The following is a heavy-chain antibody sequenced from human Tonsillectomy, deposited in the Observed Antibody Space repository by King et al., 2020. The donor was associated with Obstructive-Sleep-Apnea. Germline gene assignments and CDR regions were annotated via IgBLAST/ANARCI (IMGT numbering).Heavy chain of an antibody. CDR1: GGSISSYY. V-gene: IGHV4-59*01. D-gene: IGHD6-19*01. CDR2: IYYSGST. CDR3: ARGRNSGWDYFDY. Sequence: QLQESGPGLVKPSETLSLTCTVSGGSISSYYWSWIRQPPGKGLEWIGYIYYSGSTNYNPSLKSRVTISVYTSKNQFSLKLSSVTAADTAVYYCARGRNSGWDYFDYWGQGTLVTVSS. J-gene: IGHJ4*02.